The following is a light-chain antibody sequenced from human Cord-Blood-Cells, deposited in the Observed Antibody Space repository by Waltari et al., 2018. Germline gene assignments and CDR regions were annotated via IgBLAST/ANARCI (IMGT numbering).Light chain of an antibody. V-gene: IGLV2-11*01. Sequence: QSALTQPRSVSGSPGQPVTISCTGTSSDVGGYNYVSWYPQHPGKAPQLMIYDVSKRPSGVPVRFSGSKSGNSASLTISGLQAEDEADYYCCSYAGSYTYVFGTGTKVTVL. J-gene: IGLJ1*01. CDR1: SSDVGGYNY. CDR2: DVS. CDR3: CSYAGSYTYV.